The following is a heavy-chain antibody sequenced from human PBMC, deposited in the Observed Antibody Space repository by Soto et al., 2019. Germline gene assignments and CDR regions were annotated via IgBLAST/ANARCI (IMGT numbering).Heavy chain of an antibody. CDR1: GYTFTRYD. CDR3: AREQQVRGLDP. D-gene: IGHD6-13*01. V-gene: IGHV1-8*01. CDR2: MNPNSGNT. J-gene: IGHJ5*02. Sequence: QVQLVQSGAEVKKPGASVKVSCKASGYTFTRYDINWVRQATGQGLEWMGWMNPNSGNTGYAQKFQDRVTMTRNTSRSTAYIDRRSLSSEDTAGYYCAREQQVRGLDPWGQGTRVTVSS.